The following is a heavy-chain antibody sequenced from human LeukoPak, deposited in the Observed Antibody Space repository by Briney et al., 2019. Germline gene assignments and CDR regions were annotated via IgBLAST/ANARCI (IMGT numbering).Heavy chain of an antibody. D-gene: IGHD3-10*01. V-gene: IGHV1-46*01. CDR1: GYTFTSYY. CDR2: INPSGGST. CDR3: ARDPKGKITMGYNWFDP. J-gene: IGHJ5*02. Sequence: VASVKVSCKASGYTFTSYYMHWVRQAPGQGLEWMGIINPSGGSTSYAQKFQGRVTMTRDTSTSTVYMELSSLRSEDTAVYYCARDPKGKITMGYNWFDPWGQGTLVTVSS.